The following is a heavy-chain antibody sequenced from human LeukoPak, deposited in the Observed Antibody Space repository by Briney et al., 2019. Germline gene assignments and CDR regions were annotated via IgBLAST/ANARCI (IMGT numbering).Heavy chain of an antibody. J-gene: IGHJ1*01. Sequence: ASVKVSCKASGYTFTGYYMHWVRPAPGQGLEWMGWINPNSGGTNYAQKFQGRVTMTRDTSISTACMELSRLRSDDTAVYYCARELTTVTTFEYFQHWGQGTLVTVSS. CDR2: INPNSGGT. CDR3: ARELTTVTTFEYFQH. CDR1: GYTFTGYY. D-gene: IGHD4-17*01. V-gene: IGHV1-2*02.